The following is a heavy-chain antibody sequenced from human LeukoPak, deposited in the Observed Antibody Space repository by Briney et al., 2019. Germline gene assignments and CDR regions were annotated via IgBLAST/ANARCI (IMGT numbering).Heavy chain of an antibody. D-gene: IGHD6-13*01. J-gene: IGHJ5*02. CDR1: GYTFTSYD. CDR3: ARVGRSSWYSRLDP. V-gene: IGHV1-8*01. Sequence: ASVKVSCKASGYTFTSYDINWVRQATGQGLEWMGWMNPNSGNTGYAQKFQGRVSMTRNTSISTAYMVLRSLRSEDTAVYYGARVGRSSWYSRLDPWGQGTLVTVSS. CDR2: MNPNSGNT.